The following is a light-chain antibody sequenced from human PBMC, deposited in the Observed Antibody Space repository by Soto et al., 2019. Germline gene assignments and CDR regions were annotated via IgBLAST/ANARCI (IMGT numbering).Light chain of an antibody. J-gene: IGLJ1*01. Sequence: QSVLTQPPSVSGAPGQRVTISCTGSSSNIGAGYDVHWYQQLPGTAPKLLIYHNSNRPSGVPDRFSGSKSGTSASLAITGLQAEDEADYYCQSYDSSLSGSRVFGTGTKVTRP. CDR2: HNS. V-gene: IGLV1-40*01. CDR1: SSNIGAGYD. CDR3: QSYDSSLSGSRV.